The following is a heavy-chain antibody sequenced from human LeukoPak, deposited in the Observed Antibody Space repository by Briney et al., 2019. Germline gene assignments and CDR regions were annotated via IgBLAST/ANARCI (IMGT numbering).Heavy chain of an antibody. Sequence: PGGSLRLSCAASGFTFSSYSMNWVRQAPGKGLEWVSYISSSGSTTYYADSVKGRFTISRDNAKKSLSLQMNSLRAEDTAVYYCARVTSYLHYFDNWGQGTLVTVSS. CDR1: GFTFSSYS. D-gene: IGHD2-2*01. CDR2: ISSSGSTT. J-gene: IGHJ4*02. CDR3: ARVTSYLHYFDN. V-gene: IGHV3-48*04.